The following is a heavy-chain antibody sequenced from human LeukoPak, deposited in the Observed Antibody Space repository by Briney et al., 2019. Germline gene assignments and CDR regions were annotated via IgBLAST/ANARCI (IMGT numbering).Heavy chain of an antibody. D-gene: IGHD2-2*01. J-gene: IGHJ4*02. V-gene: IGHV3-33*01. CDR2: IWYDGSNK. Sequence: PGGSLRLSCAASGFTFSTYGMHWVRQAPGKGLQWVAVIWYDGSNKQYADSVKGRFTISRDNSENTLYLQMNSLRAEDTAVYYCARSRYCSSTSCYGFLDYWGQGTLVTVSS. CDR1: GFTFSTYG. CDR3: ARSRYCSSTSCYGFLDY.